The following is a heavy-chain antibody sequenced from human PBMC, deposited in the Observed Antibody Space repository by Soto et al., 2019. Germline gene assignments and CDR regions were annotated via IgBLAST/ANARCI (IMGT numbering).Heavy chain of an antibody. CDR1: GFTFSSYS. CDR2: ISGNSGYI. V-gene: IGHV3-23*01. J-gene: IGHJ4*02. D-gene: IGHD6-13*01. Sequence: VQLLESGGGLVHPGGSLRLSCAASGFTFSSYSMSWIRQAPGKGLEWVSAISGNSGYIYYADSVQGRFTITRDNSQNGLYLQRNSLRAEDTAVYYCQGIYRIIAPTDQRPYWGQGTLVTVSS. CDR3: QGIYRIIAPTDQRPY.